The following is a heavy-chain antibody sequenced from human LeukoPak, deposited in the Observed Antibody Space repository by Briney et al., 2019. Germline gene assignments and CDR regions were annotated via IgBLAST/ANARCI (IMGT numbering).Heavy chain of an antibody. CDR2: IKEDGSGI. Sequence: GGSLRLSCVVSGFTFSDYWMSWVRHAPGKGLEWVANIKEDGSGIYYVDSVEGRFTISRDNAKKSLYLQMNSLRAEDTAVYYCARGDTRGYYYRFFDYWGQGTLVTVSS. CDR1: GFTFSDYW. D-gene: IGHD3-22*01. V-gene: IGHV3-7*01. J-gene: IGHJ4*02. CDR3: ARGDTRGYYYRFFDY.